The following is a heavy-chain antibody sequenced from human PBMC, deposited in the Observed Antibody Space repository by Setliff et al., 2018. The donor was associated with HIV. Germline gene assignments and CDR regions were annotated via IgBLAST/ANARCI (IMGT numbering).Heavy chain of an antibody. Sequence: LSLTCTVSGDSISSGGYYWSWIRQHPGKGPEWIGYIYYNGSTYYNPSLKSRVSMSVDTSKDQVSLKLSTVTAADTAVYYCARDRAAFRLTYWGQGTLVTVSS. CDR3: ARDRAAFRLTY. V-gene: IGHV4-31*03. CDR2: IYYNGST. CDR1: GDSISSGGYY. J-gene: IGHJ4*02. D-gene: IGHD3-3*02.